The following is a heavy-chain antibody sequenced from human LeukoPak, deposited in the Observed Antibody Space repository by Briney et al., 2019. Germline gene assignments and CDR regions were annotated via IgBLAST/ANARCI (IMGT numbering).Heavy chain of an antibody. Sequence: GGSLRLSCAASGFTFSSYAMSWVRQAPGKGLEWVSTISDNGGSTYYADSVRGRFTISRDNSMNTLYLLVNSLRAGDTAVYYCAKALRSGTYYYYGMDVWGQGTTVTVSS. CDR3: AKALRSGTYYYYGMDV. CDR2: ISDNGGST. V-gene: IGHV3-23*01. D-gene: IGHD3-3*01. CDR1: GFTFSSYA. J-gene: IGHJ6*02.